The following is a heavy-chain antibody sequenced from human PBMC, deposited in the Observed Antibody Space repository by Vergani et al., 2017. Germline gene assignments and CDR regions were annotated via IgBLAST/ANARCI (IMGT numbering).Heavy chain of an antibody. CDR3: ARTYYYDSSGSNDAFDI. Sequence: EVELVQSGPEMRKPGESLKISCKGSEYSFGNYWIGWVRQMPGKGLEWMGIIYPADSDTRYSPSFQGQVTISADKSISTAYLQWSSLKASDTAMYYCARTYYYDSSGSNDAFDIWGQGTMVTVSS. CDR1: EYSFGNYW. CDR2: IYPADSDT. V-gene: IGHV5-51*03. J-gene: IGHJ3*02. D-gene: IGHD3-22*01.